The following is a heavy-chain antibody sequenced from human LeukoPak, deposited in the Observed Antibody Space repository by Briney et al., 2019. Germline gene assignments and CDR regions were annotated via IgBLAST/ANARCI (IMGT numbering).Heavy chain of an antibody. J-gene: IGHJ4*02. CDR1: GFTFSTYG. Sequence: GGSLRLSCAASGFTFSTYGMNWVRQGPGKGLEWVSGISDSGGSTYYADSVKGRFTSSRDNAKNTLYLQMNSVRAEDEAVYYCAILHTVSTSVPWGQGTLATVCS. D-gene: IGHD4-17*01. V-gene: IGHV3-23*01. CDR2: ISDSGGST. CDR3: AILHTVSTSVP.